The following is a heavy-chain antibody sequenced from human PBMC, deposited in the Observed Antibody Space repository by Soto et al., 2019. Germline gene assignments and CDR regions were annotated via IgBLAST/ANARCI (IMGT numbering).Heavy chain of an antibody. CDR2: ISGSGGST. CDR1: GFTFSIYA. V-gene: IGHV3-23*01. CDR3: AKGGSGSYYGTYYYYGMDV. Sequence: GGSLRLSCAASGFTFSIYAMSWVRQAPGKGLEWVSAISGSGGSTYYADSVKGRFTISRDNSKNTLYLQMNSLRAEDTAVYYCAKGGSGSYYGTYYYYGMDVWGQGTTVTVSS. D-gene: IGHD1-26*01. J-gene: IGHJ6*02.